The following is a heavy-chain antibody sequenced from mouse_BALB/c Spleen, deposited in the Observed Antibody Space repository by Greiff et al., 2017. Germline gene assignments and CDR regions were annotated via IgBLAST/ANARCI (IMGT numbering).Heavy chain of an antibody. CDR3: ARHGTGTGLDY. J-gene: IGHJ2*01. CDR2: ISSGGGST. CDR1: GFAFSSYD. D-gene: IGHD4-1*01. Sequence: EVKVVESGGGLVKPGGSLKLSCAASGFAFSSYDMSWVRQTPEKRLEWVAYISSGGGSTYYPDTVKGRFTISRDNAKNTLYLQMSSLKSEDTAMYYCARHGTGTGLDYWGQGTTLTVSS. V-gene: IGHV5-12-1*01.